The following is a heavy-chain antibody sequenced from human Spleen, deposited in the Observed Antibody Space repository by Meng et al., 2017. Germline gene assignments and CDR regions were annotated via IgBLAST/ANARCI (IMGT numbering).Heavy chain of an antibody. CDR2: ISGSGGST. V-gene: IGHV3-23*01. CDR3: ARGGIGDFNFDY. CDR1: GFTFSSYA. D-gene: IGHD4-17*01. J-gene: IGHJ4*02. Sequence: GESLKISCAPSGFTFSSYAMSWVRQAPGKGLEWVSAISGSGGSTYYADSVKGRFTISRDNSKNTLYLQMSSLRAEDTAVYFCARGGIGDFNFDYWGQGTLVTVSS.